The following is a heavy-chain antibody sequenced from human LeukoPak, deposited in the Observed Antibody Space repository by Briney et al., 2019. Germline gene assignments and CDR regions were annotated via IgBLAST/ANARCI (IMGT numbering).Heavy chain of an antibody. J-gene: IGHJ5*02. CDR1: GFTFSSYA. CDR2: ISGSGGST. Sequence: GGSLRLSCPASGFTFSSYAMSWVRQAPGKGLEWVSAISGSGGSTYYADSVKGRFTISRDNSKNTLYLQMNSLRAEDTAVYYCAKGGRCSGGSCHNWFDPWGQGTLVTVSS. CDR3: AKGGRCSGGSCHNWFDP. D-gene: IGHD2-15*01. V-gene: IGHV3-23*01.